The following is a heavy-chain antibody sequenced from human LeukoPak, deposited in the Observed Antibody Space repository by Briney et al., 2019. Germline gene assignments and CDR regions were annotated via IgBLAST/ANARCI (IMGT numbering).Heavy chain of an antibody. V-gene: IGHV1-18*01. D-gene: IGHD5-18*01. CDR3: ARLNTAMVLYYFDY. J-gene: IGHJ4*02. Sequence: GASVKVSFTSSGYTFTIYGISWVRQAPGQGLEWMGWISAYNGNTNYARKLQGRVTMTTDTSTSTAYMELRSLRSDDTAVYYCARLNTAMVLYYFDYWGQGTLVTVSS. CDR1: GYTFTIYG. CDR2: ISAYNGNT.